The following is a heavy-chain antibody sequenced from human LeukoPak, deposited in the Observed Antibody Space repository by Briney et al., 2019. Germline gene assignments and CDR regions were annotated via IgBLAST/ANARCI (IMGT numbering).Heavy chain of an antibody. D-gene: IGHD3-22*01. CDR3: ARDKGSNYYDSSGYPYYFDY. J-gene: IGHJ4*02. CDR1: GFTFSSYA. Sequence: PGRSLRLSCAASGFTFSSYAMNWVRQAPGKGLEWVSAISYSGANTYYADSVKGRFTISRDDSQNSLYLQMNSLIAEDTAVYYCARDKGSNYYDSSGYPYYFDYWGQGTLVTVSS. CDR2: ISYSGANT. V-gene: IGHV3-23*01.